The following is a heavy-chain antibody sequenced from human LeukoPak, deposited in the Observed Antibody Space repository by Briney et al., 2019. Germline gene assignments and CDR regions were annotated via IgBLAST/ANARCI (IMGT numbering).Heavy chain of an antibody. CDR3: ASAQYYYDSSGFDY. CDR1: GFTFSSYS. D-gene: IGHD3-22*01. V-gene: IGHV3-21*01. Sequence: GGSLRLSCAASGFTFSSYSMNWVRQAPGKGLEWVSSISSSSSCIYYADSVKGRFTISRDNAKNSLYLQMNSLRAEDTAVYYCASAQYYYDSSGFDYWGQGTLVTVSS. CDR2: ISSSSSCI. J-gene: IGHJ4*02.